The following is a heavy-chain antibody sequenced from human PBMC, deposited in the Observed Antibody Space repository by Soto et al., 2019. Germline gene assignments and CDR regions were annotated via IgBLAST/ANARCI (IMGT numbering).Heavy chain of an antibody. D-gene: IGHD3-3*01. CDR2: INPNSGGT. Sequence: QVQLVQSGAEVKKPGASVKVSCKASGYTFTGYYMHWVRQAPGQGLEWMGWINPNSGGTNYAQKFQGGVTMTRYTSISAAYMELSRLRSDDTAVYYCARGPPSKYYDFLSAPMYYFDYWGQGPLVTVSS. V-gene: IGHV1-2*02. CDR3: ARGPPSKYYDFLSAPMYYFDY. J-gene: IGHJ4*02. CDR1: GYTFTGYY.